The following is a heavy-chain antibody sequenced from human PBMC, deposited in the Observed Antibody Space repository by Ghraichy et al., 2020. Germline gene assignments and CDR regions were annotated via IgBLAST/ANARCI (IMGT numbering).Heavy chain of an antibody. J-gene: IGHJ4*02. Sequence: ASVKVSCKASGYTFTSYYMHWVRQAPGQGLEWMGIINPSGGSTSYAQKFQGRVTMTRDTSTSTVYMELSSLRSEDTAVYYCAREPAHVDTAMVIDYWGQGTLFTVSS. CDR1: GYTFTSYY. D-gene: IGHD5-18*01. CDR3: AREPAHVDTAMVIDY. CDR2: INPSGGST. V-gene: IGHV1-46*01.